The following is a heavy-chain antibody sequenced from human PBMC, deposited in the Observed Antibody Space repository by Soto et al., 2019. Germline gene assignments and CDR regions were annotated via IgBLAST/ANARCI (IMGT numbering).Heavy chain of an antibody. D-gene: IGHD1-26*01. V-gene: IGHV3-30*18. CDR2: ISYDGSNK. Sequence: GSLKLSCAASGFTFSSYGMHWVRQAPGKGLDWVAVISYDGSNKYYADSVKGRFTISRDNSKNTLYLQMNSLRAEDTAVYYCAKDVVVGATTGLGDYYYYYGMDVWGQGTTVTVSS. J-gene: IGHJ6*02. CDR1: GFTFSSYG. CDR3: AKDVVVGATTGLGDYYYYYGMDV.